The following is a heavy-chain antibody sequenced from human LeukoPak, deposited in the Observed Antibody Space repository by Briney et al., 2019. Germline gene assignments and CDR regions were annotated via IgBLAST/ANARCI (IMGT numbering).Heavy chain of an antibody. J-gene: IGHJ4*02. Sequence: GGSLRLSCAASGFTFSSYSMNWVRQAPGKGLEWVSYISSSSSTIYYADSVRGRFTISRDNAKNTLYLQMNSLRAEDAAVYYCAKAGIGDSYGYLDYFDYWGQGTLVTVSS. CDR2: ISSSSSTI. CDR1: GFTFSSYS. CDR3: AKAGIGDSYGYLDYFDY. V-gene: IGHV3-48*01. D-gene: IGHD5-18*01.